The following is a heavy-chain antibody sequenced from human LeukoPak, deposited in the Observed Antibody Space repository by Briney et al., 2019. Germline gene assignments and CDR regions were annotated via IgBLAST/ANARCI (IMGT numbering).Heavy chain of an antibody. Sequence: GGSLRLSCAASGFTFSSYEMNWVRQAPGKGLEWVGRIKSKADGGTTDYAAPVKDRFTTSRDESKNTLYLQMNSLKTEDTAVYYCTTLYGSNFVDYWGQGTLVTVSS. D-gene: IGHD2/OR15-2a*01. CDR2: IKSKADGGTT. CDR1: GFTFSSYE. J-gene: IGHJ4*02. CDR3: TTLYGSNFVDY. V-gene: IGHV3-15*01.